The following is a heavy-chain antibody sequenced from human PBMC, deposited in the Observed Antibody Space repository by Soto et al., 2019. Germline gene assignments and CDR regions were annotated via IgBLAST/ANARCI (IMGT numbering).Heavy chain of an antibody. CDR2: IYYSGST. V-gene: IGHV4-39*01. CDR3: ARHVAAAGVYYYYYYMDV. J-gene: IGHJ6*03. Sequence: PSETLSHTCTVSGGSIISSSYYWGWIRKPPGKGLEWIGSIYYSGSTYYNPSLKSRVTISVDTSKNQFSLKLSSVTAADTAVYYCARHVAAAGVYYYYYYMDVWGKGTTVTVSS. D-gene: IGHD6-13*01. CDR1: GGSIISSSYY.